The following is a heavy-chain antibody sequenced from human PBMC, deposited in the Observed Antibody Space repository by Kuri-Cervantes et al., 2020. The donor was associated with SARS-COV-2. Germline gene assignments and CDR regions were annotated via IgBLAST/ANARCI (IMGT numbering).Heavy chain of an antibody. Sequence: SETLSLTCAVSGGSLTITTWWSWVRRPPGKGLEWIGEIHHNGDTSYNSSLKSRVTISLDKSKNQFSVKLNSVIAADTAVYYCARVLRLTFHGGAFDIWGQGTTVTVSS. CDR1: GGSLTITTW. V-gene: IGHV4-4*02. J-gene: IGHJ3*02. CDR2: IHHNGDT. CDR3: ARVLRLTFHGGAFDI. D-gene: IGHD2/OR15-2a*01.